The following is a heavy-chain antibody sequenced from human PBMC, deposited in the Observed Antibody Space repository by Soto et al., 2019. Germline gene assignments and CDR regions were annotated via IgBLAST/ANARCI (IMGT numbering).Heavy chain of an antibody. Sequence: QVQLVQSGAEVKKSGASVKVSCKASGYTFTSYDINWVRQATGQGLEWMGWMNPNSGNTGYAQKFQGRVTMTRNSTLSTAYMALSRLRYENTAVYYCARKRSAAGTGWFGPWGQGTLVTVSS. CDR3: ARKRSAAGTGWFGP. D-gene: IGHD6-13*01. V-gene: IGHV1-8*01. CDR2: MNPNSGNT. CDR1: GYTFTSYD. J-gene: IGHJ5*02.